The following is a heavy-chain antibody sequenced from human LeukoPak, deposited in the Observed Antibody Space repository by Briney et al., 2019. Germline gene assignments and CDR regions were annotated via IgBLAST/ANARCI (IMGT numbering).Heavy chain of an antibody. V-gene: IGHV4-34*01. D-gene: IGHD3-16*01. CDR1: GGSFSGYY. Sequence: SETLSLTCAVYGGSFSGYYWSWIRQPPGKGLEWIGEINHSGSTNYNPSLKSRVTISVDTSKNQFSLKLSSVTAADTAVYYCARVGDLYRYDYWGQGTLVTVSS. CDR2: INHSGST. CDR3: ARVGDLYRYDY. J-gene: IGHJ4*02.